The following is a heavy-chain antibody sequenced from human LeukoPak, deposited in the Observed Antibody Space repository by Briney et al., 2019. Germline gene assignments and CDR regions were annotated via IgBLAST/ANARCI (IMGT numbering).Heavy chain of an antibody. CDR1: GYTFTSYG. Sequence: ASVKVSCKASGYTFTSYGISWVRQAPGQGLEWMGWISAYNGNTNYAQKLQGRVTMTTDTSTSTAYMELRSPRSDDTAVYYCAGDRRQWLVFDYWGQGTLVTVSS. D-gene: IGHD6-19*01. V-gene: IGHV1-18*01. CDR3: AGDRRQWLVFDY. CDR2: ISAYNGNT. J-gene: IGHJ4*02.